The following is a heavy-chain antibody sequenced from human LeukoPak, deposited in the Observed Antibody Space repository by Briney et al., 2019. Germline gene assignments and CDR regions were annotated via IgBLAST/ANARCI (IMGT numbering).Heavy chain of an antibody. Sequence: GGSLRLSCATSGFTFKSYPMHWVRQAPGKGLEWVAVISYDGSNKYYADSVKGRFTISRDNSKNTLYLQMNSLRAEDTAVYYCARRGYSYGSDYWGQGTLVTVSS. D-gene: IGHD5-18*01. CDR3: ARRGYSYGSDY. CDR1: GFTFKSYP. CDR2: ISYDGSNK. V-gene: IGHV3-30*04. J-gene: IGHJ4*02.